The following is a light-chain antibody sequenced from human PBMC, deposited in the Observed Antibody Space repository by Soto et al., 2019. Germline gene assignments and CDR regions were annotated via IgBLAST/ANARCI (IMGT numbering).Light chain of an antibody. CDR1: SSDVGGYNF. J-gene: IGLJ1*01. Sequence: QSALTQPASVSGSLGQSITISCTGTSSDVGGYNFVSWYQQHPGKAPKLMIYDVNNRPSGVSNRFSGSKSANTASLTISGLQADDEADYYCSSYTSTNTLYVFGTRTKLTVL. CDR3: SSYTSTNTLYV. V-gene: IGLV2-14*01. CDR2: DVN.